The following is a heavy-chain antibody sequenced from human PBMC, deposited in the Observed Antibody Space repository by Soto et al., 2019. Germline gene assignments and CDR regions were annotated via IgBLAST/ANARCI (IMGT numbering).Heavy chain of an antibody. CDR1: GGSISSSSYY. D-gene: IGHD5-12*01. J-gene: IGHJ4*02. V-gene: IGHV4-39*01. Sequence: SETLSLTCTVFGGSISSSSYYWGWIRQPPGKGLEWIGSIYYSGSTYYNPSLKSRVTTSVDTSKNQFSLKLSSVTAADTAVYYCARQVYSGYGLTNFDYWGQGTQVTVSS. CDR2: IYYSGST. CDR3: ARQVYSGYGLTNFDY.